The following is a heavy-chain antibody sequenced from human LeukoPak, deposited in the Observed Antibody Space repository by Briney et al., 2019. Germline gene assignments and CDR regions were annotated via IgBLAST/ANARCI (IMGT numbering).Heavy chain of an antibody. CDR3: ARGGDYYDSSGHSAHFDY. D-gene: IGHD3-22*01. CDR1: GYTFTSYD. V-gene: IGHV1-8*01. Sequence: ASVKVSCKASGYTFTSYDINWVRQATGQGLEWMGWMNPNSGNTGYAQKFQGRVTMNRNTSISTAYMELSSLRSEDTAVYYCARGGDYYDSSGHSAHFDYWGQGTLVTVSS. J-gene: IGHJ4*02. CDR2: MNPNSGNT.